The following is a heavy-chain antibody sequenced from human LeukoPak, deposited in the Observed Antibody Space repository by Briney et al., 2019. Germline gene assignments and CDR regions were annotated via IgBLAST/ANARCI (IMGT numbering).Heavy chain of an antibody. D-gene: IGHD3-22*01. J-gene: IGHJ4*02. Sequence: SETLSLTCAVSGGSISSGGYSWSWIRQPPGKGLEWIGYIYYSGNTYYNPSLKSRVTISIDTSKNQFSLKLSSVTAADTAVYYCARGGRYYDLDYWGQGTLVTVSS. CDR3: ARGGRYYDLDY. CDR1: GGSISSGGYS. CDR2: IYYSGNT. V-gene: IGHV4-30-2*01.